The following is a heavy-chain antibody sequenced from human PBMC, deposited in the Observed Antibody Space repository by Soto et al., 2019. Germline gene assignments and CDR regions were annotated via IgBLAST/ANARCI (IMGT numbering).Heavy chain of an antibody. V-gene: IGHV1-18*01. CDR2: ISAYNGNT. Sequence: QVPLVQSGAEVKKPGASVKVSCKASGYTFTSYGISWVRQAPGQGLEWMGWISAYNGNTNNAQKLQGRVTMTTDTSTSTAYMELRSLRSDDTAVYYCARDGANGDYAYYYYGMDVWGQGTTITVSS. CDR3: ARDGANGDYAYYYYGMDV. D-gene: IGHD4-17*01. J-gene: IGHJ6*02. CDR1: GYTFTSYG.